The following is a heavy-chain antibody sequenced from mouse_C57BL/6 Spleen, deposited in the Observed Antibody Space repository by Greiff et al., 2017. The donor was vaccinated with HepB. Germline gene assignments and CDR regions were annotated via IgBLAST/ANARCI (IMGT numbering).Heavy chain of an antibody. CDR2: IHPNSGST. D-gene: IGHD2-14*01. CDR1: GYTFTSYW. J-gene: IGHJ2*01. Sequence: QVQLQQPGAELVKPGASVKLSCKASGYTFTSYWMHWVKLRPGQGLEWIGMIHPNSGSTNYNEKFKSKATLTVDKSSSTAYMQLSSLTSEDSAVYYCARVGGGYDFDYWGQGTTLTVSS. V-gene: IGHV1-64*01. CDR3: ARVGGGYDFDY.